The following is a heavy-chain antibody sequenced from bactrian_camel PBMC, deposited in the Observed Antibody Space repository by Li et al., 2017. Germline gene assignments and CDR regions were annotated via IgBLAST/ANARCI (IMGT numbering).Heavy chain of an antibody. CDR3: TKDYPGPGIDFDG. Sequence: VQLVESGGGLVQPGGSLRLSCAASGFNFGAYAMYWLRQVPGKGPEWISLIGNSGGTAYYAPPFEGRFACPRDNAKNTMYLQMNSLKPEDTAVYYCTKDYPGPGIDFDGWGQGTQVTVS. CDR1: GFNFGAYA. D-gene: IGHD4*01. V-gene: IGHV3S31*01. J-gene: IGHJ4*01. CDR2: IGNSGGTA.